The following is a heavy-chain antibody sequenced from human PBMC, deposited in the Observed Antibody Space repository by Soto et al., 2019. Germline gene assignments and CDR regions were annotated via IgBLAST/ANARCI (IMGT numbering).Heavy chain of an antibody. CDR3: AKGRFCSGGNCFYDALDL. D-gene: IGHD2-15*01. Sequence: ASVKVSCKASGYTFTSYAMLWVRQAPGQRLEWMGWINAGNGNTKYSQKFQGRVTITRDNSRNTLYLQMNSLRPEDTAMYYCAKGRFCSGGNCFYDALDLWGQGTMVTVSS. J-gene: IGHJ3*01. CDR2: INAGNGNT. V-gene: IGHV1-3*01. CDR1: GYTFTSYA.